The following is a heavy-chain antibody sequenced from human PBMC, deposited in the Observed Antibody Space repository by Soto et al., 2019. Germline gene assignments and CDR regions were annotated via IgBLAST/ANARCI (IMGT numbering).Heavy chain of an antibody. Sequence: SETLSLTCAVYGGSFSGYYWSWIRQPPGKGLEWIGEINHSGSTNYNPSFKSRATISLDTSKNQFSLDLRSVTAADTAVYYCARAPLIKSAGVKSFLDFWGQGTLVTVSS. CDR3: ARAPLIKSAGVKSFLDF. CDR2: INHSGST. J-gene: IGHJ4*02. D-gene: IGHD3-16*01. V-gene: IGHV4-34*01. CDR1: GGSFSGYY.